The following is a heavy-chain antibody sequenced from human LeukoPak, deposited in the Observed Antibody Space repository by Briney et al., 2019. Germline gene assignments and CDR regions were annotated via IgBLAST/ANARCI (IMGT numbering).Heavy chain of an antibody. V-gene: IGHV4-34*01. Sequence: PSETLSLTCAVYGGSFSGYYWSWIRQPPGKGLEWIGEINHSGSTNYNPSLKSRVTISVDTSKNQFSLKLSSVTAADTAVYYCARAARRSYYNGWGLGTLVTVSS. D-gene: IGHD3-10*01. CDR1: GGSFSGYY. J-gene: IGHJ4*02. CDR2: INHSGST. CDR3: ARAARRSYYNG.